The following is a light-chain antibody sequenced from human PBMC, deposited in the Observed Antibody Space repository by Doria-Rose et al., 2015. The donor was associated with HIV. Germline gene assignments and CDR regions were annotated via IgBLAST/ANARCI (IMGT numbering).Light chain of an antibody. CDR3: HQYGTSWT. J-gene: IGKJ1*01. Sequence: TQSPGTLSLSPGERATLSCRASQSFSSTYLAWYQQKPGQVPSLLIYDGSTRATGIPDRFSASEPGTDFTLTINRLEPEDFALYYCHQYGTSWTFGQGTKVEI. V-gene: IGKV3-20*01. CDR1: QSFSSTY. CDR2: DGS.